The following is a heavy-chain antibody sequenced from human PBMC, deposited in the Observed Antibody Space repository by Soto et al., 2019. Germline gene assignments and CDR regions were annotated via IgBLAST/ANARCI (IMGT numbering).Heavy chain of an antibody. Sequence: GESLKISCKGSGYSFTSYWIGWVRQMPGKGLEWMGIIYPGDSDTRYSPSFQGQVTISADKSISTAYLQWSSLKASDTAMYYCARGQAYSGSYYAFDYWGQGTLVIVSS. CDR3: ARGQAYSGSYYAFDY. V-gene: IGHV5-51*01. D-gene: IGHD1-26*01. CDR1: GYSFTSYW. J-gene: IGHJ4*02. CDR2: IYPGDSDT.